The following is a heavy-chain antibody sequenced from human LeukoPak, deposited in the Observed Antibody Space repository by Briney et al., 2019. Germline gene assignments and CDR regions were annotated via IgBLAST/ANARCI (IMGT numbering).Heavy chain of an antibody. CDR1: GFTFSSYA. J-gene: IGHJ6*02. CDR2: ISGSGGST. CDR3: AKDYLPGGSYYFPYYYYGMDV. V-gene: IGHV3-23*01. Sequence: PGGSLRLSCAASGFTFSSYAMSWVRQAPGKGLEWVSAISGSGGSTYYADSVKGRFTISRDNSKNTLYLQMNSLRAEDTAVYYCAKDYLPGGSYYFPYYYYGMDVWGQGTTVTVSS. D-gene: IGHD1-26*01.